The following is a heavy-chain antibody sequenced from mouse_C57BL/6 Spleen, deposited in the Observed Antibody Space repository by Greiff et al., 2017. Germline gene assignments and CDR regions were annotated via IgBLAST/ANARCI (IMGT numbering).Heavy chain of an antibody. CDR1: GYTFTDYY. Sequence: EVQLQQSGPELVKPGASVKISCKASGYTFTDYYMNWVKQSHGKSLEWIGAINPNNGGTSSNQKFKGTAPLTVDKSTSTAYMELRSLTSEESAVYYCARSVEYWGQGTSDTITS. V-gene: IGHV1-26*01. CDR3: ARSVEY. CDR2: INPNNGGT. J-gene: IGHJ4*01.